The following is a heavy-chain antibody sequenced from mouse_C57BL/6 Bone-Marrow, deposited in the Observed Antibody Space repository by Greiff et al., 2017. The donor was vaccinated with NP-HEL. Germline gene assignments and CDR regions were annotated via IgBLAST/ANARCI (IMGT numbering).Heavy chain of an antibody. CDR1: GYSFTDYN. V-gene: IGHV1-39*01. Sequence: EVKLMESGPELVKPGASVKISCKASGYSFTDYNMNWVKQSHGKSLEWIGVINPNYGTTSYNQKFKGKATLTVDQSSSTAYMQLNSLTSEDSAVYYCANYGPGSWFAYWGQGTLVTVSA. CDR2: INPNYGTT. D-gene: IGHD1-1*02. J-gene: IGHJ3*01. CDR3: ANYGPGSWFAY.